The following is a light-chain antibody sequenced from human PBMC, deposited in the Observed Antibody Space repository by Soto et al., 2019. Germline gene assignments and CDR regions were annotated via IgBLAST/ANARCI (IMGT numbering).Light chain of an antibody. CDR2: EVN. J-gene: IGLJ1*01. CDR3: FSFTTTSTHV. Sequence: QSVLTQPASLSGCPGQSITISCTGTSSDIGAYDYVSWFQQHPGKAPKLMISEVNNRPSGVSNRFSGSKSGNTAYLTISGLQVEDEAGYFCFSFTTTSTHVFGTGTKVTVL. CDR1: SSDIGAYDY. V-gene: IGLV2-14*01.